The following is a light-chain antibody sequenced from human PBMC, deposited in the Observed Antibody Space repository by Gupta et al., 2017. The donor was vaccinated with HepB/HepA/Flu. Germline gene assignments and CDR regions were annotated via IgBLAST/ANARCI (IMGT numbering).Light chain of an antibody. CDR3: QSYDSSLSGSV. V-gene: IGLV1-40*01. J-gene: IGLJ2*01. Sequence: QSVLTQPPSVSGAPGLRVTISCTGSRSNIGAGYDVHWYQQLPGTAPKLLSYGNSNRPSGVPDRFSGSKTGTSASLAIAGLQAEDEADYYCQSYDSSLSGSVFGGGTKLTVL. CDR2: GNS. CDR1: RSNIGAGYD.